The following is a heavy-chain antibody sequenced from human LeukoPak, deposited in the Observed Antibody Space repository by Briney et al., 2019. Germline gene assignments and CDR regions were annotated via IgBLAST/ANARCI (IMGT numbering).Heavy chain of an antibody. D-gene: IGHD3-3*01. Sequence: SETLSLTCTVSGGSISSGSYYWSWIRQPAGKGLEWIGRIYTSGSTNYNPSLKSRVTISVDTSKNQFSLKLSSVTAADTAVYYCASSPWDLWSGYYPPYYWGQGTLVTVSS. CDR3: ASSPWDLWSGYYPPYY. J-gene: IGHJ4*02. CDR1: GGSISSGSYY. CDR2: IYTSGST. V-gene: IGHV4-61*02.